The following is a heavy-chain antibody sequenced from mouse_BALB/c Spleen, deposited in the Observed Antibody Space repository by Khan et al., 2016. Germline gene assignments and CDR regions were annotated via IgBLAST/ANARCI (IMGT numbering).Heavy chain of an antibody. CDR3: ARHDYGSSGYFDV. V-gene: IGHV4-1*02. J-gene: IGHJ1*01. D-gene: IGHD1-1*01. Sequence: EVKLLESGGGLVQPRGSLKLSCAASGFDFSRYWMSWVRQAPGKGLEWIGEINPDSSTINYTPSLKDKFIISRDNAKNTLYLQMSKVRSEDTALYYCARHDYGSSGYFDVWGAGTTVTVSS. CDR1: GFDFSRYW. CDR2: INPDSSTI.